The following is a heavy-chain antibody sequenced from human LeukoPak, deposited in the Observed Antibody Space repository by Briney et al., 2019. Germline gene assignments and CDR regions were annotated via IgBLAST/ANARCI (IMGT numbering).Heavy chain of an antibody. CDR3: ASSKWFYFDS. CDR2: ISPDGSTT. CDR1: GFTFSRYW. V-gene: IGHV3-74*03. Sequence: GGSLRLSCAASGFTFSRYWMHWVRQAPGKGLMWVSRISPDGSTTLYADSVKGRFTISRDNAKNSLYLQMNSLRVEDTAVYYCASSKWFYFDSWGQGTLVTVSS. J-gene: IGHJ4*02. D-gene: IGHD3-22*01.